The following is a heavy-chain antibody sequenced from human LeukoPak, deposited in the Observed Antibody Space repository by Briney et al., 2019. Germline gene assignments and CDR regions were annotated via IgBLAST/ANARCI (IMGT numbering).Heavy chain of an antibody. V-gene: IGHV4-34*01. CDR3: ARGCIVVRGVIIDYYYGMDV. D-gene: IGHD3-10*01. Sequence: KPSETLSLTCAVYGGSFSGYYWSWIRQPPGKGLEWIGEINHSGSTNYNPSLKSRVTISVDTSKNQFSLKLSSVTAADTAVYYCARGCIVVRGVIIDYYYGMDVWGQGTTVTVSS. J-gene: IGHJ6*02. CDR2: INHSGST. CDR1: GGSFSGYY.